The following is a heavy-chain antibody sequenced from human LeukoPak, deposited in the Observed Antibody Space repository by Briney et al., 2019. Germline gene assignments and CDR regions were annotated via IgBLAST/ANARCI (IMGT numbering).Heavy chain of an antibody. Sequence: PGGSLRLSCAASGFTFSSYAMSWVRQAPGKGLEWVSAISGSGGSTYYADSVKGRFTISRDNSKNTLYLQMNSLRAEDTAVYYCAKGGRGYSGYGRLVDYWGQGTLVTVSS. D-gene: IGHD5-12*01. CDR2: ISGSGGST. V-gene: IGHV3-23*01. CDR3: AKGGRGYSGYGRLVDY. CDR1: GFTFSSYA. J-gene: IGHJ4*02.